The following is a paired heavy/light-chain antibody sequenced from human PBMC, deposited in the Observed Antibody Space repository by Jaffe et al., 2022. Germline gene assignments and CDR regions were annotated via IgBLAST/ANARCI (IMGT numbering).Heavy chain of an antibody. CDR1: GFTFSNYW. V-gene: IGHV3-74*01. D-gene: IGHD2-2*01. Sequence: EVQLVESGGGLVQPGGSLRLSCAASGFTFSNYWMHWVRQAPGKGLVWVSRIDPDGSDTSYADSVKGRFTISRDNAKNTLYLQMNSLRAEDTAVYYCASKICTTTSCPMGWFGPWGQGTLVTVSS. CDR3: ASKICTTTSCPMGWFGP. J-gene: IGHJ5*02. CDR2: IDPDGSDT.
Light chain of an antibody. Sequence: EIVLTQSPGTLSLSPGERATLSCRASQSVTSNYLAWYQQKPGQAPRLLIYGASSRATGIPDKFSGSGSGTDFTLTISRLEPKDFAVYYCQQFGGSPPMYTFGQGTKLEIK. CDR1: QSVTSNY. V-gene: IGKV3-20*01. CDR2: GAS. CDR3: QQFGGSPPMYT. J-gene: IGKJ2*01.